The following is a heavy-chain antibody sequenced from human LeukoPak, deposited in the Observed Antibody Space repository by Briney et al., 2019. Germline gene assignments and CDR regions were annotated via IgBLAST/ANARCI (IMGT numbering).Heavy chain of an antibody. D-gene: IGHD1-26*01. CDR1: GFTFSSYA. CDR3: ARLGLLPWYFDV. Sequence: PGGSLRLSCAASGFTFSSYAMSWVRQPPGKGLEWIGYIYYSGSTNYNPSLKSRVTISVDTSKNQFSLKLSSVTAADTAVYYCARLGLLPWYFDVRGRGTLVTVSS. CDR2: IYYSGST. J-gene: IGHJ2*01. V-gene: IGHV4-59*08.